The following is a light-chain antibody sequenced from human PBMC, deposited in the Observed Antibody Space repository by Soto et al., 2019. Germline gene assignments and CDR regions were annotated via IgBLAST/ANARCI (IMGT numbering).Light chain of an antibody. CDR3: CSYAGSSFYV. V-gene: IGLV2-23*02. CDR2: EVS. CDR1: SSYVGSYNL. J-gene: IGLJ1*01. Sequence: ALTQPASVSGSPGQSITISCTGTSSYVGSYNLVSWYQQHPGKAPKLMIYEVSKRPSGVSNRFSGSKSGNTASLTISGLQAEDEADYYCCSYAGSSFYVFGTGTKVTVL.